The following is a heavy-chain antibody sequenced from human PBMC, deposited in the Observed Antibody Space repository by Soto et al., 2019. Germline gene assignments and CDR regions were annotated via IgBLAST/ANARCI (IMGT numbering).Heavy chain of an antibody. CDR2: IYYSGST. V-gene: IGHV4-31*03. Sequence: SETLSLTCTVSGGSISSGGYYWSWIRQHPGKGLEWIGYIYYSGSTYYNPSLKSRVTISVDTSKNQFSLKLSSVTAADTAVYYCARAVEKYSSIRPLYMDVWGKGTTVTVSS. CDR1: GGSISSGGYY. D-gene: IGHD6-13*01. J-gene: IGHJ6*03. CDR3: ARAVEKYSSIRPLYMDV.